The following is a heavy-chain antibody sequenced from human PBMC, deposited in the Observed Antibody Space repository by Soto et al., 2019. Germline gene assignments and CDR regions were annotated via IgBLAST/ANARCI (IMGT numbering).Heavy chain of an antibody. D-gene: IGHD6-13*01. V-gene: IGHV5-51*01. Sequence: GESLKISCKGSGYSFTNNWIAWVRQMPGKGLEWMGLIYPGDSDTRYSPSFQGQVTFSVDKSISTAYLQWRSLKASDTAMYYCARQGGGIALDYWGQGTLVTVSS. CDR3: ARQGGGIALDY. CDR2: IYPGDSDT. J-gene: IGHJ4*02. CDR1: GYSFTNNW.